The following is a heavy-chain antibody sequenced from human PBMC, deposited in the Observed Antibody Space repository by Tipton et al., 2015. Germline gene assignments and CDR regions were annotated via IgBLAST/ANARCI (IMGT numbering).Heavy chain of an antibody. CDR1: GYTFSSYG. D-gene: IGHD3-9*01. J-gene: IGHJ6*02. CDR2: ISTYNGNT. Sequence: QLVQSGAEVKKPGASVRVSCKASGYTFSSYGINWVRQAPGQGLEWMGWISTYNGNTDYAQKFQDRVTMTTDTSTSTAYMELRSLRSDDTAVYYCAREKGYDILTGPLEGMDVWGQGTTVTVSS. CDR3: AREKGYDILTGPLEGMDV. V-gene: IGHV1-18*01.